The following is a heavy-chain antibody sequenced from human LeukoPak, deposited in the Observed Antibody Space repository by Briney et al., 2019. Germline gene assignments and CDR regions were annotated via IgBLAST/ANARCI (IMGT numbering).Heavy chain of an antibody. CDR2: FDPEDGET. D-gene: IGHD3-10*01. CDR3: ATTYGVLRQNYYFDY. V-gene: IGHV1-24*01. J-gene: IGHJ4*02. Sequence: GAAVKVSFKVSGYTLTELSMHWVRQAPGKGLEWMGGFDPEDGETIYAQKFQGRVTMTEDTSTDTAYMELSSLRSEDTAVYYCATTYGVLRQNYYFDYWGQGTLVTVSS. CDR1: GYTLTELS.